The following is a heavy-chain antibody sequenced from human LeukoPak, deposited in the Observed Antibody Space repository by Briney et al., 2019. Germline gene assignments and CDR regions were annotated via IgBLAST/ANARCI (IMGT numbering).Heavy chain of an antibody. D-gene: IGHD6-13*01. CDR1: GGSISSSSYY. Sequence: PSETLSLTCTVSGGSISSSSYYWGWIRQPPGKGLEWIGCIYYSGSTYYNPSLKSRVTISVDTSKNQFSLTLSSVTAADTAVYYCARVAYTERSIAAAGLLAFDYWGQGTLATVSS. CDR2: IYYSGST. V-gene: IGHV4-39*07. J-gene: IGHJ4*02. CDR3: ARVAYTERSIAAAGLLAFDY.